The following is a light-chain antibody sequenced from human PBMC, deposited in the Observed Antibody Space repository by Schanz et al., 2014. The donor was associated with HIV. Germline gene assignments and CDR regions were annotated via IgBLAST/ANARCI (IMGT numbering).Light chain of an antibody. CDR3: QQYNNWPRT. Sequence: EIVLTQSPGSLSLSPGGRATLSCGASQRLSSSYLAWYQQKRDQPPRLVIYATSTRATGIPARFSGSGSGTEFTLTISSLQSEDFAVYYCQQYNNWPRTFSQGTKVEIK. V-gene: IGKV3-15*01. CDR2: ATS. J-gene: IGKJ1*01. CDR1: QRLSSSY.